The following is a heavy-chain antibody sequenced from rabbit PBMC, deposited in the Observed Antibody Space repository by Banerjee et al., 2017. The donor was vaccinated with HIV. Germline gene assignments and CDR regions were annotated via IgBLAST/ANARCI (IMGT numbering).Heavy chain of an antibody. Sequence: QSLEESGGGLVKPGGTLTLTCTASGSDISSNNMCWVRQAPGKGLEWIAYIYPGYGTTDYASWVNGRFAISLDNAQNTLYLQLNSLTAADTATYFCVSYDDYGDRNLWGQGTLVTVS. CDR2: IYPGYGTT. J-gene: IGHJ4*01. CDR1: GSDISSNN. CDR3: VSYDDYGDRNL. V-gene: IGHV1S7*01. D-gene: IGHD2-1*01.